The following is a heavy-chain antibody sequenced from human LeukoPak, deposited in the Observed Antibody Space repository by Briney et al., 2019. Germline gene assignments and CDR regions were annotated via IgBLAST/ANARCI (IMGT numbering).Heavy chain of an antibody. CDR2: ISSSSSYI. V-gene: IGHV3-21*01. J-gene: IGHJ4*02. D-gene: IGHD6-19*01. CDR1: GFTFSSYS. CDR3: ARDQLRDQEAGTCDY. Sequence: GGSLRLSCAASGFTFSSYSMNWVRQAPGKGLELVSSISSSSSYIYYADSVKARFTISRDNAKNSLYLQMNSLRAEDTAVYYCARDQLRDQEAGTCDYWGQGTLVTVSS.